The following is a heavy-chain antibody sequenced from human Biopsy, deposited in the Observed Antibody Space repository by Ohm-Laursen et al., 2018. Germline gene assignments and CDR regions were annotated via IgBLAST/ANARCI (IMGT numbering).Heavy chain of an antibody. CDR2: ISHTGTT. Sequence: SETLSLTCAVGGGAFRGYDWTWIRQPPGKGLGWVGEISHTGTTIYNPSLKSRLTISVDKSKNHFSLRLTSVTAADTATYFCARGPYGDNAGAFDVWGQGTVVTVSS. J-gene: IGHJ3*01. CDR1: GGAFRGYD. V-gene: IGHV4-34*01. CDR3: ARGPYGDNAGAFDV. D-gene: IGHD4/OR15-4a*01.